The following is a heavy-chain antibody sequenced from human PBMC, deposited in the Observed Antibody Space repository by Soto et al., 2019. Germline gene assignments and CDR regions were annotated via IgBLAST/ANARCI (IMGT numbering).Heavy chain of an antibody. Sequence: PGGSLRLSCAASGFTFSSYAMSWVRQAPGKGLEWVSAISGSGGSTYYADSVKGRFTISRDNSKNTLYLQMNSLRAEDTAVYYCAKDRILRYFDWLLGGVWGKGTTVTVSS. CDR1: GFTFSSYA. CDR3: AKDRILRYFDWLLGGV. J-gene: IGHJ6*04. V-gene: IGHV3-23*01. CDR2: ISGSGGST. D-gene: IGHD3-9*01.